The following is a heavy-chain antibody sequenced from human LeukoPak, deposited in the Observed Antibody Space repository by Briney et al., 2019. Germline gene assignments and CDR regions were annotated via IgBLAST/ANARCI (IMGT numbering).Heavy chain of an antibody. CDR3: AKDQRLLWFGELLYYGMDV. V-gene: IGHV3-23*01. D-gene: IGHD3-10*01. CDR1: GFTFSSYA. Sequence: GGSLRLSCAASGFTFSSYAMSWVRQAPGKGLEWVSAISGSGGSTYYADSVKGRFTTSRDNSKNTLYLQMNSLRAEDTAVYYCAKDQRLLWFGELLYYGMDVWGQGTTVTVSS. J-gene: IGHJ6*02. CDR2: ISGSGGST.